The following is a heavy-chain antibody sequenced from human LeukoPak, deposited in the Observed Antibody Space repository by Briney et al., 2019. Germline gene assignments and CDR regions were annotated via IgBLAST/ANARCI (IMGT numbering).Heavy chain of an antibody. J-gene: IGHJ3*02. V-gene: IGHV3-74*01. CDR2: IKSDGST. Sequence: GGSLRLSCAASGFTFSSYWMHWVRQTPGKGLVWVSRIKSDGSTIYADSVKGRFTLSRDNSENTLYLQLNSLRAEDSAMYYCAKAFRIVGIGNPDDVFDIWGKGTVVTVST. D-gene: IGHD1-26*01. CDR1: GFTFSSYW. CDR3: AKAFRIVGIGNPDDVFDI.